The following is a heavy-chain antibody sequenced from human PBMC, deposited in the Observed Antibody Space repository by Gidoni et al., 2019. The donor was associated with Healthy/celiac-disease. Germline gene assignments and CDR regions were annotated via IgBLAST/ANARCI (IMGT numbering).Heavy chain of an antibody. CDR1: GGSFSGYY. Sequence: QVQLQQWGAVLLKPSETLSLTCAVYGGSFSGYYWSWIRQPPGKGLEWIGEINHSGSTNYNTYLKSRVTRSVDTSKNQGSLKLSSVTAADTAVYYCARRVTVRGYYYYGMDVWGQGTTVTVSS. CDR2: INHSGST. D-gene: IGHD4-4*01. J-gene: IGHJ6*02. CDR3: ARRVTVRGYYYYGMDV. V-gene: IGHV4-34*01.